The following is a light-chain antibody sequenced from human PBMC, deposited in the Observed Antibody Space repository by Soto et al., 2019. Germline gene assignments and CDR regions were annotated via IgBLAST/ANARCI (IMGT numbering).Light chain of an antibody. CDR2: DVS. CDR3: SSYTSSTTSV. Sequence: QSALTQPASVSGSPGQSITISCTGTSSDVGGYNYVSWYQQRPGKAPKLMIYDVSNRPSGVSNRFSGSKSGNTASLTISGLQAEDGADYYCSSYTSSTTSVFGGGTKVTVL. V-gene: IGLV2-14*01. J-gene: IGLJ2*01. CDR1: SSDVGGYNY.